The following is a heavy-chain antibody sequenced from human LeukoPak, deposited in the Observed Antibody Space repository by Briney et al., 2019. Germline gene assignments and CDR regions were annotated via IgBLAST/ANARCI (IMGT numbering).Heavy chain of an antibody. CDR1: GYRFTSFG. J-gene: IGHJ6*02. D-gene: IGHD5-12*01. V-gene: IGHV1-18*01. Sequence: ASVKVSCKASGYRFTSFGISWVRQAPGQGLEWMGWISAYNGNTNYAQKLQGRVTMTTDTSTSTAYMELSRLRSDDTAVYYCARGLDYYYGMDVWGQGTTVTVSS. CDR3: ARGLDYYYGMDV. CDR2: ISAYNGNT.